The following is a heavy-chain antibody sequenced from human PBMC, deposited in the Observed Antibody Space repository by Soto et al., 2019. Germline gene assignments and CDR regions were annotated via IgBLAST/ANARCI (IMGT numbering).Heavy chain of an antibody. Sequence: ASVKVSCKASGGTFSSYAISWVRQAPGQGLEWMGGIIPIFGTANYAQKFQGRVTITADESTSTAYMELSSLRSEDTAVYYCAREFTDSSGYPLGAFDIWGQGTMVT. D-gene: IGHD3-22*01. V-gene: IGHV1-69*13. J-gene: IGHJ3*02. CDR3: AREFTDSSGYPLGAFDI. CDR1: GGTFSSYA. CDR2: IIPIFGTA.